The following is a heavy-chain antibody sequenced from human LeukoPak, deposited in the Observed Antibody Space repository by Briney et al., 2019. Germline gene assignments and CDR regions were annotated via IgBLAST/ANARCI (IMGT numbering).Heavy chain of an antibody. D-gene: IGHD2-2*01. CDR1: GGSVSSGDYY. CDR2: INHSGST. Sequence: SQTLSLTCTVSGGSVSSGDYYWTWIRQPPGKGLEWIGEINHSGSTNYNPSLKSRVTISVDTSKNQFSLKLSSVTAADTAVYYCARHVRYCSSTSCKAFDIWGQGTMVTVSS. V-gene: IGHV4-30-4*08. J-gene: IGHJ3*02. CDR3: ARHVRYCSSTSCKAFDI.